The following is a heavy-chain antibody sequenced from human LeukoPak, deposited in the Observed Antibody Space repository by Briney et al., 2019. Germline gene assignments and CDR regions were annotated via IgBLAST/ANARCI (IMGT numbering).Heavy chain of an antibody. V-gene: IGHV4-61*02. CDR3: AGSNLLDDYGDYEWSWFDP. CDR1: GGSISSSSYY. CDR2: IYTSGST. Sequence: PSETLSLTCTVSGGSISSSSYYWGWIRQPAGKGLEWIGRIYTSGSTNYNPSLKSRVTISVDTSKNQFSLKLSSVTAADTAVYYCAGSNLLDDYGDYEWSWFDPWGQGTLVTVSS. J-gene: IGHJ5*02. D-gene: IGHD4-17*01.